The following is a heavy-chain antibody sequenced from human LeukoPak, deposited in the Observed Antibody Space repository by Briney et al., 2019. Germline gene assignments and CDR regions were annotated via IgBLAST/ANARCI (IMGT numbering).Heavy chain of an antibody. CDR2: ISSSSLYI. V-gene: IGHV3-21*01. CDR3: AREGDGYNSPIDY. J-gene: IGHJ4*02. D-gene: IGHD5-24*01. Sequence: GGSLRLSCSVSAFTFNTFDNFAMNWVRQAPGKGLEWVSSISSSSLYIYYADSVKGRFTISRDNAKNSLFLQMNSLRAEDTAVYYCAREGDGYNSPIDYWGQGTLVTVSS. CDR1: AFTFNTFD.